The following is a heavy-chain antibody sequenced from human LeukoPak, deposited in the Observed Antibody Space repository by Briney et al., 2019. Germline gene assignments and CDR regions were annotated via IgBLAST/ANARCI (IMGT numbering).Heavy chain of an antibody. Sequence: PSETLSLTCSVSGDSVDNSDYYWSWLRQPPGKELEWIGHIYHSGSTIYSSSLKGRVTISLDMSKNQFSLRLTSGTAADTAAYYCARDQGGGSYRHAFDVWGQGKMVIVSS. CDR3: ARDQGGGSYRHAFDV. CDR1: GDSVDNSDYY. J-gene: IGHJ3*01. D-gene: IGHD1-26*01. V-gene: IGHV4-61*08. CDR2: IYHSGST.